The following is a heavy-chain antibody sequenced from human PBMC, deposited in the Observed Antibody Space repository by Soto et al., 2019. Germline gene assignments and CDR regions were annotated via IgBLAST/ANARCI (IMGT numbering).Heavy chain of an antibody. CDR1: GGSFSGYY. CDR3: ARDRTYYYDSSGYYYVVFRAFDI. J-gene: IGHJ3*02. D-gene: IGHD3-22*01. CDR2: INHSGST. Sequence: SETLSLTCAVYGGSFSGYYWSWIRQPPGKGLEWIGEINHSGSTNYNPSLKSRVTISVDTSKNQFSLKLSSVTAADTDVYYCARDRTYYYDSSGYYYVVFRAFDIWGQGTMVTVSS. V-gene: IGHV4-34*01.